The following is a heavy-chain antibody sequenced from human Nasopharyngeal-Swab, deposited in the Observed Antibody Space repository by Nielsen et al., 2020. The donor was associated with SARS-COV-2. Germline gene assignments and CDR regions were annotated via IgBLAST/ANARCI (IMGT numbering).Heavy chain of an antibody. CDR2: IIPIFGTA. D-gene: IGHD2-2*01. V-gene: IGHV1-69*13. CDR1: GCTFSSYV. CDR3: ARVVPAALGGMDV. Sequence: SVKVSCKASGCTFSSYVISWVRQAPGQGLEWMGGIIPIFGTANYAQKFQGRVTITADESTSTAYMELSSLRSEDTAVYYCARVVPAALGGMDVWGQGTTVTVSS. J-gene: IGHJ6*02.